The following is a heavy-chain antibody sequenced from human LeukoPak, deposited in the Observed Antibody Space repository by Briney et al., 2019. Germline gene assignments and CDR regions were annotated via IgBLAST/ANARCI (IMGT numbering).Heavy chain of an antibody. Sequence: GGSLRLSCAASGFTFSTYWMTWVRQAPGKGLEWVANIKQDGSEKYYVDSVKGRFIISRDNAMNSLYLQMNSLRAEDTAVYYCARDRRRNDYNDKNWFDPWGQGTLVTVSS. J-gene: IGHJ5*02. V-gene: IGHV3-7*03. CDR3: ARDRRRNDYNDKNWFDP. CDR2: IKQDGSEK. CDR1: GFTFSTYW. D-gene: IGHD5-24*01.